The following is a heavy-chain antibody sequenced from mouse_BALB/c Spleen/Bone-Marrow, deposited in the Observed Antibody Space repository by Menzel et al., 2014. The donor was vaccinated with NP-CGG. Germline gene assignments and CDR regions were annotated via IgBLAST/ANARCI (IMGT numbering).Heavy chain of an antibody. CDR1: GYTFTSYV. J-gene: IGHJ4*01. CDR2: INPYNDGT. CDR3: ARPGGNYVLYAMDY. D-gene: IGHD2-1*01. Sequence: EVQLQQSGPELVKPGASVKMSCKASGYTFTSYVMHWVKQKPGQGLEWIGYINPYNDGTKYNEKFKGKATLTSGKSSSTAYMELSSLTSEDSAVYYCARPGGNYVLYAMDYWGQGTSVTVSS. V-gene: IGHV1-14*01.